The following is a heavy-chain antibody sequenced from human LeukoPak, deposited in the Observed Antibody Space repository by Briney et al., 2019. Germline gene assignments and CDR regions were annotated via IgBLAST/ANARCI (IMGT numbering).Heavy chain of an antibody. CDR2: ISYDGSNK. CDR3: AKDLGGDDDQYYHGMDV. Sequence: GGSLRLSCTASGLTFCSYGMHWVRQAPGKGLEWVAVISYDGSNKYYADSVKGRFTISRDNSKNTLYLQMNSLRAEDTAVYYCAKDLGGDDDQYYHGMDVWGQGTTVTVSS. D-gene: IGHD2-21*01. CDR1: GLTFCSYG. J-gene: IGHJ6*02. V-gene: IGHV3-30*18.